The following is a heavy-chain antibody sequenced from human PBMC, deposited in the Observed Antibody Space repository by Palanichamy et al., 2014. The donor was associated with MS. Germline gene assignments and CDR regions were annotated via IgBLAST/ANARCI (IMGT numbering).Heavy chain of an antibody. CDR1: GFTFSTYN. D-gene: IGHD3-10*01. V-gene: IGHV3-48*02. Sequence: EVQVVESGGGLVQPGGSLRLSCAASGFTFSTYNMNWVRQAPGKGLEWVSYISDTSRTIYYADSVKGRFTISRDNAKNSLYLQMNSLRDEDTAVYYCARVTNMVRGAFPDYWGQGTLVTVSS. CDR2: ISDTSRTI. J-gene: IGHJ4*02. CDR3: ARVTNMVRGAFPDY.